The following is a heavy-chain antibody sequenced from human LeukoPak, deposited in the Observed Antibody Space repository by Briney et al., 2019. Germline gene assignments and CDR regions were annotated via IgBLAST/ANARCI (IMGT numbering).Heavy chain of an antibody. CDR2: ISGSGGST. V-gene: IGHV3-23*01. CDR1: GFTFSHYG. D-gene: IGHD6-19*01. CDR3: ARGIAVAGSGIDY. Sequence: QSGGSLRLSCAASGFTFSHYGMTWVRQAPGKGLEWVSAISGSGGSTYYAGSVKGRFTISRDNSKNTLYLQMNSLRAEDTAVYYCARGIAVAGSGIDYWGQGTLVTVSS. J-gene: IGHJ4*02.